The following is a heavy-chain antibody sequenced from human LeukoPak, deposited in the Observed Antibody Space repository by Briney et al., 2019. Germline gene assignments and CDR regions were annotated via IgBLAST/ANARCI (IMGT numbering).Heavy chain of an antibody. J-gene: IGHJ4*02. D-gene: IGHD5-24*01. Sequence: GRSLRLSCAASGFTFSSYAVHWVRQAPGKGLEWVAFISYDGSNKYYADSVKGRFAMSRDNAKNTLYLQMNSLRAEDTAVYYCARVTGGYNLVDYWGQGTLVTVSS. CDR2: ISYDGSNK. CDR3: ARVTGGYNLVDY. CDR1: GFTFSSYA. V-gene: IGHV3-30*09.